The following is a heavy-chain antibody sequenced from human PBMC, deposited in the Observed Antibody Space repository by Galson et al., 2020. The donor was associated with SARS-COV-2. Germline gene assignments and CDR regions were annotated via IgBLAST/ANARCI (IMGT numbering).Heavy chain of an antibody. CDR3: AKGGWYYYDSRGYYSPDY. V-gene: IGHV3-30*18. CDR2: ISYDGSNK. Sequence: TGGSLRLSCAASGFTFSSYGMHWVRQAPGKGLEWVAVISYDGSNKYYADSVKGRFTISRDNSKNTLYLQMNSLRAEDTAVYYCAKGGWYYYDSRGYYSPDYWGQGTLVTVSS. CDR1: GFTFSSYG. J-gene: IGHJ4*02. D-gene: IGHD3-22*01.